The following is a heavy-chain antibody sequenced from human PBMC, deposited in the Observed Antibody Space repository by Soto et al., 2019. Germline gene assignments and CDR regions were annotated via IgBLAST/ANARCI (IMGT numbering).Heavy chain of an antibody. CDR1: GYTFTSYD. D-gene: IGHD6-13*01. CDR3: ARPSSSWYRGYYYGMDV. J-gene: IGHJ6*02. Sequence: QVQLVQSGAEVKKPGASVKVSCKASGYTFTSYDINWVRQATGQGLEWMGWMNPNSGNTGYAQKFQGRVTMTRNTSISTASMELSSLRSEDTAVYYCARPSSSWYRGYYYGMDVWGQGTTVTVS. CDR2: MNPNSGNT. V-gene: IGHV1-8*01.